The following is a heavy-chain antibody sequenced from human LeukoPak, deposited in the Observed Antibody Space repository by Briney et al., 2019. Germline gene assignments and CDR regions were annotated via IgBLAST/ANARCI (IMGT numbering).Heavy chain of an antibody. J-gene: IGHJ4*02. Sequence: PGGSLRLSCAASGFTVISYWMYWVRQAPGKGLVWVSRINSDGSSTSYADSVKGRFTMSRDNAKNTLYLQMNSLRAEDTAVYYCARDSGYSYVDYWGQGTLVIVSS. V-gene: IGHV3-74*01. CDR3: ARDSGYSYVDY. CDR2: INSDGSST. D-gene: IGHD5-18*01. CDR1: GFTVISYW.